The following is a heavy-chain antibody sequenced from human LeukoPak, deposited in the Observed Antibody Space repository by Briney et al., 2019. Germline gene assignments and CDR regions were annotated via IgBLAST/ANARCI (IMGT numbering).Heavy chain of an antibody. J-gene: IGHJ4*02. Sequence: GGSLRLSCATSGFTFRGYGMHWVRQAPGKGLEWVTFIHYDGRNQYYADSVKGRFTISRDNSKNTLYLQMNSLRAEDTAVYYCAKEIWPTVTTPGHTHFDYWGQGALVTVSS. CDR3: AKEIWPTVTTPGHTHFDY. V-gene: IGHV3-30*02. CDR2: IHYDGRNQ. CDR1: GFTFRGYG. D-gene: IGHD4-17*01.